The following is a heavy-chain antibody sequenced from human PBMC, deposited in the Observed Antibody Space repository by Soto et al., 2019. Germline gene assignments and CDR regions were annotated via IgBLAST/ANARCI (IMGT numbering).Heavy chain of an antibody. CDR3: ARSGGLDRDFNY. J-gene: IGHJ4*02. D-gene: IGHD2-15*01. V-gene: IGHV1-69*12. Sequence: QVQLVQSGAEVKKPGSSVKVSCKASGGTFSSDSFSWARQAPARGLEWMGGIIPMFDTPIYAQKFQDRVTITADESTSTAYMQLSSLRSGDTAVYYCARSGGLDRDFNYWGQGSLVTVSS. CDR2: IIPMFDTP. CDR1: GGTFSSDS.